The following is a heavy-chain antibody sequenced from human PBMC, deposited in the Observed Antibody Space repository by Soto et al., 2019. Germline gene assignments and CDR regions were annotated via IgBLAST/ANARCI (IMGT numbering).Heavy chain of an antibody. CDR2: TYWNGDR. J-gene: IGHJ6*02. CDR3: ARIKGITYDWIADGMDV. D-gene: IGHD1-20*01. V-gene: IGHV2-5*01. CDR1: GFSLTTSGMG. Sequence: SGPTLVNPTQTLTLTCTFSGFSLTTSGMGVGWIRQPPGKALEWLALTYWNGDRRYSPSLKSRVTITTDTSKNQVVPTMANMDPVDTATYYCARIKGITYDWIADGMDVWGQGTTVTVSS.